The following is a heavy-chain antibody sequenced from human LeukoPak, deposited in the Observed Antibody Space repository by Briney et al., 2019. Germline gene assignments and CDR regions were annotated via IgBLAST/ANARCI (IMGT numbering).Heavy chain of an antibody. D-gene: IGHD6-13*01. CDR3: ARDGFISNTWYGFLGF. CDR1: GFTFSIYG. Sequence: GRSLRLSCAASGFTFSIYGMHWLRQAPGKGLEWVAVIWYDGGNKRYADSVKGRFTISRDNSKNTLYLQMNGLRADDTAVYYCARDGFISNTWYGFLGFWGQGTLVTVSS. J-gene: IGHJ4*01. CDR2: IWYDGGNK. V-gene: IGHV3-33*01.